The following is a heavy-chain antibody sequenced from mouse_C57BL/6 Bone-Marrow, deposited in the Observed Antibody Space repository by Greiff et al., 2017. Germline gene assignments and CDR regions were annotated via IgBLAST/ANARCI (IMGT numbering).Heavy chain of an antibody. V-gene: IGHV5-6*01. CDR3: ARNHYSNYDYAMDY. Sequence: EVQVVESGGDLVKPGGSLKLSCAASGFTFSSYGMSWVRQTPDKRLEWVATISSGGSYTYYPDSVKGRFTISRDNAKNTLYLQMSSLKSEDTAMYYCARNHYSNYDYAMDYWGQGTSVTVSA. D-gene: IGHD2-5*01. J-gene: IGHJ4*01. CDR1: GFTFSSYG. CDR2: ISSGGSYT.